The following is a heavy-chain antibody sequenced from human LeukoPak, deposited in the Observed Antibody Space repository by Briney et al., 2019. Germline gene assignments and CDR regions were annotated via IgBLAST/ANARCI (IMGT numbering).Heavy chain of an antibody. Sequence: ASVKVSCKASGYTFTGYYMHWVRQAPGQGLEWMGWISAYNGNTNYAQKLQGRVTMTTDTSTSTAYMELRSLRSDDTAVYYCARVLAAGSGSYRYWGQGTLVTVSS. CDR2: ISAYNGNT. V-gene: IGHV1-18*04. D-gene: IGHD3-10*01. CDR1: GYTFTGYY. J-gene: IGHJ4*02. CDR3: ARVLAAGSGSYRY.